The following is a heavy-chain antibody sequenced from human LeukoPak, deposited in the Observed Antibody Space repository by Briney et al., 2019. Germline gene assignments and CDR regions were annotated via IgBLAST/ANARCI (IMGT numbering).Heavy chain of an antibody. Sequence: GGSLRLSCAASAFTFNSYWMSWVRQAPGKGLEWVSLIYSGGSTYYADSVKGRFTISRDNSENTLYLQMNSLRAEDTAVYYCARAGSSGGFDYWGQGTLVTVSS. V-gene: IGHV3-53*01. J-gene: IGHJ4*02. CDR3: ARAGSSGGFDY. CDR1: AFTFNSYW. D-gene: IGHD6-6*01. CDR2: IYSGGST.